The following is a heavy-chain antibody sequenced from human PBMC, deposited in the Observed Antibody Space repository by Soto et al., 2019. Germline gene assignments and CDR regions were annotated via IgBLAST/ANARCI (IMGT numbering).Heavy chain of an antibody. V-gene: IGHV1-69*02. CDR2: IIPILGIA. D-gene: IGHD2-21*02. Sequence: QVQLVQSGAEVKKPGSSVKVSCKASGGTFSSYTISWVRQAPGQGLEWMGRIIPILGIANYGQKFQGRVTMTGDKSTSTAYLELSSLRSEATAVYYCARRLVVTANAFDIWGQGTMVTVSS. CDR1: GGTFSSYT. CDR3: ARRLVVTANAFDI. J-gene: IGHJ3*02.